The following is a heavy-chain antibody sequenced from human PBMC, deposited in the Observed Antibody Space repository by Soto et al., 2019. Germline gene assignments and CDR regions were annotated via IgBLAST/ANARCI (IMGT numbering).Heavy chain of an antibody. CDR1: GGTFSNYA. Sequence: QVQLVQSGAEVRKPGSSVTVSCKASGGTFSNYAISWVRQAPGHGLEWMGGIIPIVGTGSYAQKFQGRVTITADEPTTTAYMELSSLRFEDTAVYYCARVVILVPTASTHSDYHMDVWGPGTTVTVSS. V-gene: IGHV1-69*01. CDR3: ARVVILVPTASTHSDYHMDV. J-gene: IGHJ6*02. D-gene: IGHD2-2*01. CDR2: IIPIVGTG.